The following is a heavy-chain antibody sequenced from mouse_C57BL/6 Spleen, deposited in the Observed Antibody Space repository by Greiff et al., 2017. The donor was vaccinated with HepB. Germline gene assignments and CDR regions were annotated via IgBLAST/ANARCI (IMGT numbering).Heavy chain of an antibody. CDR3: ARGGDDGSSLDY. Sequence: QVQLQQPGAELVKPGASVKLSCKASGYTFTSYWMHWVKQRPGQGLEWIGIIHPNSGSTNYNEKFKSTATLTVDKSSSTAYMQLSSLTSEDSAVYYCARGGDDGSSLDYWGQGTSVTVSS. CDR2: IHPNSGST. V-gene: IGHV1-64*01. J-gene: IGHJ4*01. CDR1: GYTFTSYW. D-gene: IGHD2-3*01.